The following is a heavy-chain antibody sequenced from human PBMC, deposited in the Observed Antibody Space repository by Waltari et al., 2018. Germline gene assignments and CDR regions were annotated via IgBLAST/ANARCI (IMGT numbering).Heavy chain of an antibody. D-gene: IGHD2-8*01. J-gene: IGHJ2*01. CDR1: GYPIGSGFY. CDR2: VSHSGGT. CDR3: ARGGFDTNSYFDL. V-gene: IGHV4-38-2*01. Sequence: QVQLHESGPGLGKPSETLSLTCAVSGYPIGSGFYWGLNRHAPGEDLGWIGSVSHSGGTFYNPSLKSRVTISMDTSKNQLSLKVTSVTAADTAIYYCARGGFDTNSYFDLWGRGTLVTVSS.